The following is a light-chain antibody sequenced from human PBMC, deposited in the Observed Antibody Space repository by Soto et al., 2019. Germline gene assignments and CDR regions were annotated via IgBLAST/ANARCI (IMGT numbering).Light chain of an antibody. V-gene: IGKV3-11*01. Sequence: EIVLTQSPATLSLSPGERATLSCRASQSVSSDLAWYQQKPGQAPRLLIYDTSNRASGIPARFSGSGSGTDFTLTISGLEPEDFAVSYCQHRGSWPPRMYTFGQGTKLEIK. J-gene: IGKJ2*01. CDR2: DTS. CDR3: QHRGSWPPRMYT. CDR1: QSVSSD.